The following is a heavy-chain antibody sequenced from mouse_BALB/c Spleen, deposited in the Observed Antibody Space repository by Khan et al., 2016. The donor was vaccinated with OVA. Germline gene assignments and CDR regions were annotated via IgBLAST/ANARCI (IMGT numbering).Heavy chain of an antibody. CDR1: GFTFSDYY. D-gene: IGHD2-13*01. Sequence: EVELVESGGGLVKPGASLKLSCAASGFTFSDYYMYWVRQTPEKRLEWVATLSDGGSYTYYPDSVKGRSTIPRDNATHNLYLQMSSLKSGDTDVYYCARASYGEFAYWGQGTLVTVSA. CDR3: ARASYGEFAY. J-gene: IGHJ3*01. CDR2: LSDGGSYT. V-gene: IGHV5-4*02.